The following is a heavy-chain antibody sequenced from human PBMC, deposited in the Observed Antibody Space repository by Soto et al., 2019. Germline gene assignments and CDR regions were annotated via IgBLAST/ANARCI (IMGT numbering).Heavy chain of an antibody. CDR2: IYTGGST. J-gene: IGHJ4*02. Sequence: SETLSLTCTVSGGSISSYYWSWIRQPAGKGLEWIGRIYTGGSTNYSPSLKSRVTMSVDTSKNQFSLRLTSVTAADTAVYYCARASVGPPGGGSWTMPFDIWGRGTLVTGSS. D-gene: IGHD2-15*01. CDR3: ARASVGPPGGGSWTMPFDI. V-gene: IGHV4-4*07. CDR1: GGSISSYY.